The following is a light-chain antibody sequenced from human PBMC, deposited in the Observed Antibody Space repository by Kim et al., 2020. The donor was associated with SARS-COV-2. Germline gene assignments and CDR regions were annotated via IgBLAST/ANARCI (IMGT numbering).Light chain of an antibody. J-gene: IGLJ3*02. V-gene: IGLV4-69*01. CDR1: SGHSSYA. CDR3: QTWGTGIPV. Sequence: ASIKLTCTLSSGHSSYAIAWHQQQPEKGPRYLMKLNSDGSHSKGDGIPDRFSGSSSGAARYLTISSLQSEDEADYYCQTWGTGIPVFGGGTKLTVL. CDR2: LNSDGSH.